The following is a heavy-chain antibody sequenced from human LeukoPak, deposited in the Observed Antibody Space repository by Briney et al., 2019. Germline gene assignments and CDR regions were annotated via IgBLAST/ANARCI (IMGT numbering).Heavy chain of an antibody. CDR3: AKQKLRFLEIDY. Sequence: GGSLRLPCAAPGFTLWSHCMSWVRQAPGKGLEWVSAISGSGGSTYYADSVKGRFTISRDNSKNTLYLQMDSLRAEDTAVYYCAKQKLRFLEIDYWGQGTLVTVSS. D-gene: IGHD3-3*01. CDR2: ISGSGGST. CDR1: GFTLWSHC. V-gene: IGHV3-23*01. J-gene: IGHJ4*02.